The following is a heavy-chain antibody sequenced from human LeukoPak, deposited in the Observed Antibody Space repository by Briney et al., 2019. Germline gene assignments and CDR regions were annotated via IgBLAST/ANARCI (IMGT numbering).Heavy chain of an antibody. V-gene: IGHV3-23*01. CDR3: VGEVGPRQMNY. CDR1: GFTFSSYA. CDR2: IGGSGSRT. D-gene: IGHD1-26*01. J-gene: IGHJ4*02. Sequence: GGSLRLSCAASGFTFSSYAMSWVRQAPGKSLEWVSGIGGSGSRTYYADSVKGRFTISRDNSKNTLYLQMNSLRTEDTAMYYCVGEVGPRQMNYWGQGTLVTVSS.